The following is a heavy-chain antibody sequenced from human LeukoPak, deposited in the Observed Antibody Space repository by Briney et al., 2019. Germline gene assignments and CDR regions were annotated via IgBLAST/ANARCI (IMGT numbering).Heavy chain of an antibody. CDR3: ARVKMSRDNVYYYYYLDV. CDR2: ILYSGST. Sequence: SETLSLTCTVSGGSISPYHWNWIRQPPGKGLEWIGHILYSGSTTYNPSLKSRVTISIDKSKNQFSLNLTSVTAADTAVYYCARVKMSRDNVYYYYYLDVWGKGTTVTVSS. D-gene: IGHD1-1*01. CDR1: GGSISPYH. J-gene: IGHJ6*03. V-gene: IGHV4-59*01.